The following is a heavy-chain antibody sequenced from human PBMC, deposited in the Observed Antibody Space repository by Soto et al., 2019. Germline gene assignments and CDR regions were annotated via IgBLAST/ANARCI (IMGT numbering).Heavy chain of an antibody. V-gene: IGHV3-23*04. CDR2: ISGSGGST. D-gene: IGHD2-2*01. CDR1: GFTFSSYA. CDR3: AKGTPDCSSTSCYYGMDV. J-gene: IGHJ6*02. Sequence: VRLVESGGGVVQPGRSLRLSCAASGFTFSSYAMSWVRQAPGKGLEWVSAISGSGGSTYYADSVKGRFTISRDNSKNTLYLQMNSLRAEDTAVYYCAKGTPDCSSTSCYYGMDVWGQGTTVTVSS.